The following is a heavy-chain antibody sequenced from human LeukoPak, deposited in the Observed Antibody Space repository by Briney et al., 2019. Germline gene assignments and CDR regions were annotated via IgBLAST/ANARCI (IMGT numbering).Heavy chain of an antibody. V-gene: IGHV1-18*01. D-gene: IGHD4/OR15-4a*01. J-gene: IGHJ4*02. CDR1: GYTFTSYG. Sequence: GASVKVSCKXSGYTFTSYGISWVRQAPGQGLEWMGWISAYNGNTNYAQKLQGRVTMTTDTSTSTAYMELRSLRSDDTAVYYCARVALKGDYGPTYGYWGQGTLVTVSS. CDR3: ARVALKGDYGPTYGY. CDR2: ISAYNGNT.